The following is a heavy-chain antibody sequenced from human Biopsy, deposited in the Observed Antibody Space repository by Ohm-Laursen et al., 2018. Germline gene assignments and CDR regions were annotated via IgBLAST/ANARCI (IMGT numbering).Heavy chain of an antibody. J-gene: IGHJ4*02. CDR1: ADSFIGYY. Sequence: ASVKVSCKAPADSFIGYYMHWVRQAPGQGLEWMGSIYTNNGATKYAQKFQGRVTMTRATSMSTAFMELNSLRSDDTAVYYCARDLLGWAVASWGQGTLVTVSS. CDR3: ARDLLGWAVAS. D-gene: IGHD3/OR15-3a*01. CDR2: IYTNNGAT. V-gene: IGHV1-2*02.